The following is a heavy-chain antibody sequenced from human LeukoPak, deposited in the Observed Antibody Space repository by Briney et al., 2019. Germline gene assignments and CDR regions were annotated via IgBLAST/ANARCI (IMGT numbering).Heavy chain of an antibody. J-gene: IGHJ3*02. CDR2: ISSNGGST. Sequence: GSLRLSCAASGFTFSSYAMHWVRQAPGKGLEYVSAISSNGGSTYYANSVKGRFTISRDNSKNTLYLQMGSLRAEDMAVYYCARSRGSIAVADAFDIWGQGTMVTVSS. CDR3: ARSRGSIAVADAFDI. V-gene: IGHV3-64*01. D-gene: IGHD6-19*01. CDR1: GFTFSSYA.